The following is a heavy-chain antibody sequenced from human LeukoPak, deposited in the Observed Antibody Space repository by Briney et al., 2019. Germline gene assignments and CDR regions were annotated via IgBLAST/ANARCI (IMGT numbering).Heavy chain of an antibody. D-gene: IGHD1-20*01. CDR3: AKAPGGGNWN. CDR1: GFTFSSYA. J-gene: IGHJ4*02. V-gene: IGHV3-23*01. CDR2: ISWDTGNI. Sequence: GGSLRLSCAASGFTFSSYAMSWVRQAPGKGLEWVSRISWDTGNIDYADSVKGRFTISRDNAKNSLYLQMNSLRVEDTAIYYCAKAPGGGNWNWGQGTLVTVSS.